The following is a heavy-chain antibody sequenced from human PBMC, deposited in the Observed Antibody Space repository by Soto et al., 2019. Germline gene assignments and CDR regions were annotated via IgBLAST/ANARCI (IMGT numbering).Heavy chain of an antibody. V-gene: IGHV3-48*01. J-gene: IGHJ4*02. CDR2: ISSSSSTI. D-gene: IGHD3-10*01. Sequence: ESGGGLVQPGGSLRLSCAASGFTFSSYSMNWVHQAPGKGLEWVSYISSSSSTIYYADSVKGRFTISRDNAKNSLYLQMNSLRAEDTAVYYCARANYYGSPGDFDYWGQGTLVTVSS. CDR1: GFTFSSYS. CDR3: ARANYYGSPGDFDY.